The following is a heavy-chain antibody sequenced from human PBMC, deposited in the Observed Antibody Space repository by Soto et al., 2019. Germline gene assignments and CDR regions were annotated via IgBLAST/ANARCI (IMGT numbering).Heavy chain of an antibody. Sequence: GESLKISCEGSGYSFTTYWIAWVRQMPGKGLEWMGIIYPGDSGTRYSPSFQGQVTISADKSINTAYLQWSSLKASDSAMYYCARTRTSRPYYDMDVWGQGTTVPFSS. V-gene: IGHV5-51*01. CDR2: IYPGDSGT. D-gene: IGHD4-17*01. J-gene: IGHJ6*03. CDR3: ARTRTSRPYYDMDV. CDR1: GYSFTTYW.